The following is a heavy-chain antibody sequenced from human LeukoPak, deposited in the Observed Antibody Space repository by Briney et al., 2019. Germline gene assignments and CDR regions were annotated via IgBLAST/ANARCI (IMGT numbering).Heavy chain of an antibody. CDR1: GFGSSGLS. Sequence: PGRSLRLSCVASGFGSSGLSMNCVRQAPGKGLECVATVCGTGTYHLDSAKGRFTISRDDSKSTLYLQINSLRADDRALYYFAKVHGDSLFDVWGQGTLVTVSS. D-gene: IGHD5-24*01. V-gene: IGHV3-23*01. CDR2: VCGTGT. J-gene: IGHJ4*02. CDR3: AKVHGDSLFDV.